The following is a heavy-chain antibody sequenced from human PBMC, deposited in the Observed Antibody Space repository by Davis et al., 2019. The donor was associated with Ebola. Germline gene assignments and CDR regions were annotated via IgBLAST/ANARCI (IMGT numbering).Heavy chain of an antibody. CDR3: ARLGDSSSWHPTSWWSYYFDY. Sequence: MPSETLSLTCTVSGGSISSSSYHWGWNRQPPGKGLEWIGYIYYSASTHYNPSLKSRVTISVDTSKNQFSLKLSSVTAADTAVYYWARLGDSSSWHPTSWWSYYFDYWGQGTLVTVSS. V-gene: IGHV4-39*01. D-gene: IGHD6-13*01. CDR1: GGSISSSSYH. CDR2: IYYSAST. J-gene: IGHJ4*02.